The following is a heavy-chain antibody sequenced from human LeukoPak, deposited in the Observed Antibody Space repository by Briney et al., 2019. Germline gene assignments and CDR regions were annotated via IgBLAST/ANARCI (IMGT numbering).Heavy chain of an antibody. CDR1: GFTFSSYG. Sequence: PGGSLRLSCAASGFTFSSYGMSWVRQAPGKGLEWVSAISGSGGSTYYADSVKGRFTISRDNSKNTLYLQMNSLRAEDTAVYYCAKDMAPTYDSSGYYPLLDAFDIWGQGTMVTVSS. J-gene: IGHJ3*02. CDR2: ISGSGGST. V-gene: IGHV3-23*01. CDR3: AKDMAPTYDSSGYYPLLDAFDI. D-gene: IGHD3-22*01.